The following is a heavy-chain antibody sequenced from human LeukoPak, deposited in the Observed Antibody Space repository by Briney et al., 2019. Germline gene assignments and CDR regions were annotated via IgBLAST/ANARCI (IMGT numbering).Heavy chain of an antibody. Sequence: SVKVSCKASGGTFSSYTIGWVRQAPGQGLEWMGGILPVFGTTNYAQKFQGRVSITTDESTSTAYMELSNLRSEDTAVYYCARLAAAGINRGAFDIWGQGTMVTVCS. J-gene: IGHJ3*02. D-gene: IGHD6-13*01. CDR1: GGTFSSYT. CDR2: ILPVFGTT. CDR3: ARLAAAGINRGAFDI. V-gene: IGHV1-69*05.